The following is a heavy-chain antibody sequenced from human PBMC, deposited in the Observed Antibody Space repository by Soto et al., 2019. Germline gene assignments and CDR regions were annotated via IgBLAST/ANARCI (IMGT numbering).Heavy chain of an antibody. V-gene: IGHV5-51*01. Sequence: GESLKISCKGSGYSFTSYWIGWVRQMPGKGLEWMGIIYPGDSDTRYSPSFQGQVTISADKSISTAYLQWSSLKASDTAMYYCARRHYYDSSGYYGYYFDYWGQGTLVTVSS. D-gene: IGHD3-22*01. CDR1: GYSFTSYW. CDR3: ARRHYYDSSGYYGYYFDY. J-gene: IGHJ4*02. CDR2: IYPGDSDT.